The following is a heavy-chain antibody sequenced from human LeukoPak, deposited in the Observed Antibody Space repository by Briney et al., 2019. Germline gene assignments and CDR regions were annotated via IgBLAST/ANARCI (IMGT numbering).Heavy chain of an antibody. CDR1: GFAFGVHA. CDR2: IGSGADL. Sequence: PGGSLRLSCVGSGFAFGVHAMSWVRQAPGKGPEWVATIGSGADLFYAESVKGRFTISRDDPRNTVWLQMHSLRAEDTALYYCAKDWTPHNRVYDCLDAWGQGTQVTVSS. J-gene: IGHJ5*02. D-gene: IGHD3-16*01. CDR3: AKDWTPHNRVYDCLDA. V-gene: IGHV3-23*01.